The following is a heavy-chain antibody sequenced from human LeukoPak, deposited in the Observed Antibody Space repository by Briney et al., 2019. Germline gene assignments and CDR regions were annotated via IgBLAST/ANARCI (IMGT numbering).Heavy chain of an antibody. V-gene: IGHV3-30*04. J-gene: IGHJ6*04. CDR1: GFTFSSYA. D-gene: IGHD6-13*01. Sequence: GRSLRLSCAASGFTFSSYAMHWVRQAPGKGLEWVAVISYDGSNKYYADSVKGRFTISRDNSKNTLYLQMNSLRAEDTAVYYCARDPRPAYSSSWYYYYCGMDVWGKGTTVTVSS. CDR2: ISYDGSNK. CDR3: ARDPRPAYSSSWYYYYCGMDV.